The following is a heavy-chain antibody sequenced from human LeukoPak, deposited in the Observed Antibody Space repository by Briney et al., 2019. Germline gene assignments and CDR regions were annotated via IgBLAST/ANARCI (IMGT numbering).Heavy chain of an antibody. CDR3: ARDNYGSGID. D-gene: IGHD3-10*01. Sequence: PSQTLSLTCTLSVGSISSGDYYWSWIRQPPGEGLEWIGYIYCSGRTYYVPSLKSRVTISVDTSKNQFAPKLSSVSAADTAVYYCARDNYGSGIDWGQGTLGTVSS. CDR1: VGSISSGDYY. J-gene: IGHJ4*01. V-gene: IGHV4-30-4*01. CDR2: IYCSGRT.